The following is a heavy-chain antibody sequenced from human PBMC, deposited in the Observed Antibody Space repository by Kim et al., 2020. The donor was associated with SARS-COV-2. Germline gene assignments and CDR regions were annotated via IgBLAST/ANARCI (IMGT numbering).Heavy chain of an antibody. D-gene: IGHD6-13*01. CDR3: AKERAATYYFDY. Sequence: YYADAVKGRFTIFMHNSKTTLYLQMNSLRAEDTAVYYCAKERAATYYFDYWGQGTLVTVSS. V-gene: IGHV3-23*01. J-gene: IGHJ4*02.